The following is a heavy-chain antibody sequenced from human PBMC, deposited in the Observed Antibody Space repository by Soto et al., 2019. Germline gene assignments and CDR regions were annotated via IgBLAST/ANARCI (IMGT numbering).Heavy chain of an antibody. V-gene: IGHV4-34*01. CDR3: ASTRPRTIGTNYYDGSGGEYDAIDI. CDR2: INHSGST. Sequence: SETLSLTCAVYGGSFSGYYWSWIRQPPGKGLEWIGEINHSGSTNYNPSLKSRVTTSVDTSKNQFSLNLRSVTAADTAVYYCASTRPRTIGTNYYDGSGGEYDAIDIWGQGTMVTVSS. CDR1: GGSFSGYY. J-gene: IGHJ3*02. D-gene: IGHD3-22*01.